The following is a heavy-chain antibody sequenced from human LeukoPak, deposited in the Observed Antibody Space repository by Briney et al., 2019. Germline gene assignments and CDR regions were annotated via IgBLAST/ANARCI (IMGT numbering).Heavy chain of an antibody. V-gene: IGHV3-30*02. CDR3: AKDQMELDYYYGMDV. CDR2: IRNDETEI. CDR1: GFPFNAYN. D-gene: IGHD1-7*01. J-gene: IGHJ6*02. Sequence: GGSLRLSCAAPGFPFNAYNIHWIRQAPGRGLEWVSFIRNDETEIHYADFAKGRFTISRDKSKNSVFLQMNSLRPDDTAVYYCAKDQMELDYYYGMDVWGQGTTVTVSS.